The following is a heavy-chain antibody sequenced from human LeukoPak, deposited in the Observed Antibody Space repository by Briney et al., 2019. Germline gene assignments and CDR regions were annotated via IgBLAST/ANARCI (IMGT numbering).Heavy chain of an antibody. Sequence: GASVKVSCKVSGYTLTELSMHWVRQAPGKGLEWMGGFDPEDGETIYAQKFQGRVTTTEDTSTDTAYMELSSLRSEDTAVYYCATGYCSGGSCSNWFDPWGQGTLVTVSS. V-gene: IGHV1-24*01. J-gene: IGHJ5*02. D-gene: IGHD2-15*01. CDR2: FDPEDGET. CDR3: ATGYCSGGSCSNWFDP. CDR1: GYTLTELS.